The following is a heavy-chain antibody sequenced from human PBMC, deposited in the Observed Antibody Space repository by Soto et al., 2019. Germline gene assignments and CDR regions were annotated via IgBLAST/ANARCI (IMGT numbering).Heavy chain of an antibody. D-gene: IGHD3-3*01. J-gene: IGHJ5*02. CDR2: IYYSGST. V-gene: IGHV4-31*03. Sequence: TLALTCTVSGGSISSGGYYWSWIRQHPGKGLEWIGYIYYSGSTYYNPSLKSRVTISVDTSKNQFSLKLSSVTAADTAVYYCARGFPPNYDFWSGYYTGLGWFDPWGQGTLVTVSS. CDR3: ARGFPPNYDFWSGYYTGLGWFDP. CDR1: GGSISSGGYY.